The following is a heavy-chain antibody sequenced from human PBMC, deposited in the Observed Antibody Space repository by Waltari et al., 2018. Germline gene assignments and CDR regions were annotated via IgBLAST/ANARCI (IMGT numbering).Heavy chain of an antibody. Sequence: EVQMLESGGGLVQPGGSLKISCAASGFTFSNYAMSWVRQAPGKGLEWVSTISGSGGYTYYPDSVKGRFTISRDNSKNTLFLQMNSLRAEDTAVYYCAKASTYYFDSTTHFDYWGQGTLVTVSS. J-gene: IGHJ4*02. CDR1: GFTFSNYA. CDR2: ISGSGGYT. CDR3: AKASTYYFDSTTHFDY. V-gene: IGHV3-23*01. D-gene: IGHD3-22*01.